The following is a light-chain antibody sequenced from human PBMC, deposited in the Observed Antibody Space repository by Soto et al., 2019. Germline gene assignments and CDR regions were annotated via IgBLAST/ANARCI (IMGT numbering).Light chain of an antibody. Sequence: QSVLTQPASVSGSPGQSITISCTGTITDIGAYNYVSWYQQHPGKAPKLLIYGVSSRPSGVSNRFSGSKSGNAAYLTISGLQADDEAEYYCSSYTSSITPYVFGTGTKRTVL. CDR1: ITDIGAYNY. V-gene: IGLV2-14*01. CDR2: GVS. J-gene: IGLJ1*01. CDR3: SSYTSSITPYV.